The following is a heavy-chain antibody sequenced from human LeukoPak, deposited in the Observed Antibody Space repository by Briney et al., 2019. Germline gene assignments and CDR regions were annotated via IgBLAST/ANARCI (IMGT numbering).Heavy chain of an antibody. CDR3: AKAPGPVAGDTIPEYYFDY. D-gene: IGHD2-2*02. CDR1: GFTFSSYG. Sequence: GGSLRLSCAASGFTFSSYGMHWVRQAPGKGLEWVAVISYDGSNKYYADSVKGRFTISRDNSKNTLYLQMNSLRAEDTAVYYCAKAPGPVAGDTIPEYYFDYWGQGTLVTVSS. J-gene: IGHJ4*02. V-gene: IGHV3-30*18. CDR2: ISYDGSNK.